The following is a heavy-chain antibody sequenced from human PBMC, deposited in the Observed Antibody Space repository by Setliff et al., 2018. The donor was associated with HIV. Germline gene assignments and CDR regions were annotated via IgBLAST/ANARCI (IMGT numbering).Heavy chain of an antibody. CDR2: ISWDGYNT. V-gene: IGHV3-43*01. CDR3: AKDYGDGHNWGAFDI. J-gene: IGHJ3*02. Sequence: GGSLRLSCAASGFTFDDYTMHWVRQAPGKAPEWVSLISWDGYNTYYADSVQGRFTISRDNANNLLFLQMNNLRAEDTAVYYCAKDYGDGHNWGAFDISGQGTMVTVSS. D-gene: IGHD1-1*01. CDR1: GFTFDDYT.